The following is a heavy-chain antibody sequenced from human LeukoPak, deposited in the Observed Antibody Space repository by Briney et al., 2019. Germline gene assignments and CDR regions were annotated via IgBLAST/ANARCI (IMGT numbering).Heavy chain of an antibody. J-gene: IGHJ4*02. V-gene: IGHV3-48*04. CDR1: GFTFSSYW. CDR3: ARDARQQLVERFDY. CDR2: ISSSGSTI. Sequence: GGSLRLSCAVSGFTFSSYWMHWVRQAPGKGLVWVSYISSSGSTIYYADSVKGRFTISRDNAKNSLYLQMNSLRAEDTAVYYCARDARQQLVERFDYWGQGTLVTVSS. D-gene: IGHD6-13*01.